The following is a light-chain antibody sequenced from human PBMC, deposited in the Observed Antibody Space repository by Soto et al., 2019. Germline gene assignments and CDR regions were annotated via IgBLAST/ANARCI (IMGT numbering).Light chain of an antibody. V-gene: IGLV2-8*01. CDR1: SSHVGDYNY. Sequence: QSALTQPPSASGSTRQSVNISCTGTSSHVGDYNYVYWDQQQAGKANKLVIYEVTKLTSGVHDRFSGSKSANTASLTVSGLQAEDGAEYSCSTFAYSNTWVFGGGTKLTVL. CDR2: EVT. J-gene: IGLJ3*02. CDR3: STFAYSNTWV.